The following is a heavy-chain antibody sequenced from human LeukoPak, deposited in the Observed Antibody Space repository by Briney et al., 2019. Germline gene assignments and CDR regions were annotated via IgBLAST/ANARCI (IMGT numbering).Heavy chain of an antibody. J-gene: IGHJ6*02. Sequence: PGGSLRLSCAASGFTFSSYAMSWVRQAPGKGLEWVSAISGSGGSTYYADSVKGRFTISRDNSKNTLYLQMNSLRAEDTAVYYCAKDLKKGQWEGMEVFPYPFVVVPAAIYYYYGMDVWGQGTTVTVSS. CDR2: ISGSGGST. CDR1: GFTFSSYA. CDR3: AKDLKKGQWEGMEVFPYPFVVVPAAIYYYYGMDV. V-gene: IGHV3-23*01. D-gene: IGHD2-2*01.